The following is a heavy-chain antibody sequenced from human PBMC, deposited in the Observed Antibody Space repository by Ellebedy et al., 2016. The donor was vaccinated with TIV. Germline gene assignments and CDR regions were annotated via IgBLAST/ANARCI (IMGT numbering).Heavy chain of an antibody. V-gene: IGHV3-7*03. CDR1: GFTFSSYS. D-gene: IGHD6-6*01. CDR2: IKQDGTEK. CDR3: TTDPTAPSYGKYSSSSGY. J-gene: IGHJ4*02. Sequence: GGSLRLSCAASGFTFSSYSMNWVRQAPGKGLEWVANIKQDGTEKYYVDSVKGRFTISRDNAKNSLYLQMNSLRAEDTAVYYCTTDPTAPSYGKYSSSSGYWGQGTLVTVSS.